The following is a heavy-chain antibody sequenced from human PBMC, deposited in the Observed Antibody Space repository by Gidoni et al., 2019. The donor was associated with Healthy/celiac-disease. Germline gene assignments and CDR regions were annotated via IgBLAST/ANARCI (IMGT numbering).Heavy chain of an antibody. V-gene: IGHV4-31*03. CDR3: ARERRSVVQGVTPFDY. CDR1: GGSISSGGYY. CDR2: IYYSGST. J-gene: IGHJ4*02. D-gene: IGHD3-10*01. Sequence: QVQLQESGPGLVKPSQTLSLTCTVSGGSISSGGYYWSWIRQHPGKGLEWIGYIYYSGSTYYNPSLKSRVTISVDTSKNQFSLKLSSVTAADTAVYYCARERRSVVQGVTPFDYWGQGTLVTVSS.